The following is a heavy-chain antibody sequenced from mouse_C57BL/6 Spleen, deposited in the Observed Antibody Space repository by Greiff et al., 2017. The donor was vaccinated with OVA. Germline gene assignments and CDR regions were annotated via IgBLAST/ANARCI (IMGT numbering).Heavy chain of an antibody. CDR3: ARWGSSGFDY. CDR2: IYPGSGST. D-gene: IGHD3-2*02. CDR1: GYTFTSYW. V-gene: IGHV1-55*01. Sequence: QVQLQPGAELVKPGASVKMSCKASGYTFTSYWITWVKQRPGQGLEWIGDIYPGSGSTNYNEKFKSKATLTVDTSSSTAYMQLSSLTSEDSAVYYCARWGSSGFDYWGQGTTLTVSS. J-gene: IGHJ2*01.